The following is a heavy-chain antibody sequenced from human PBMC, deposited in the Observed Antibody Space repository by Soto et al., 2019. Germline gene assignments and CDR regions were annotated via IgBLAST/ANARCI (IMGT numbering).Heavy chain of an antibody. V-gene: IGHV3-49*03. Sequence: GGSLRLSCTASGFTFGDYAMGWFRQAPGRGLEWIGFIRSNTFGGTTIYAASVKGRFSISRDDSKSVAYLQMNSLKTEDTAMYYCTRDRFFLTGYYSPNLFDYWGQGSLVT. CDR3: TRDRFFLTGYYSPNLFDY. J-gene: IGHJ4*02. CDR2: IRSNTFGGTT. D-gene: IGHD3-9*01. CDR1: GFTFGDYA.